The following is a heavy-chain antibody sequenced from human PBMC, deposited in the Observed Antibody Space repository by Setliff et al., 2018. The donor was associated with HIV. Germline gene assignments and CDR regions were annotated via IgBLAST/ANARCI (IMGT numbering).Heavy chain of an antibody. J-gene: IGHJ4*02. D-gene: IGHD6-13*01. CDR1: GYTFTSYA. V-gene: IGHV1-3*01. CDR2: INAGYGNT. Sequence: ASVKVSCKASGYTFTSYAIHWVRQAPGQSLEWMGWINAGYGNTKYSQKFQGRVTITTDESTSTAYMELSSLRSEDTAVYYCARADSSNWYHVDYWGQGTLVTVS. CDR3: ARADSSNWYHVDY.